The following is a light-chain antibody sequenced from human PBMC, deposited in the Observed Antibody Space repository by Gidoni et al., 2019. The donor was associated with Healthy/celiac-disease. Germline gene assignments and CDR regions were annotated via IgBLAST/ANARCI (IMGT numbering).Light chain of an antibody. CDR1: SSDVGGYNY. CDR3: SSYTSSSTFWV. CDR2: AVS. Sequence: QSALTQPASVSGSPGQSITISCTGTSSDVGGYNYVSWYQPHPGKAPKLMIYAVSSRPSVVSNRFSGSKSGNTASLTISGLQAEDEADYYCSSYTSSSTFWVFGGGTKLTVL. J-gene: IGLJ3*02. V-gene: IGLV2-14*01.